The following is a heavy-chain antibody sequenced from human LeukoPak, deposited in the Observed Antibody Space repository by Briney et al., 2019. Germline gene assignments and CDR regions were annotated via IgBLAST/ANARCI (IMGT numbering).Heavy chain of an antibody. D-gene: IGHD2-21*02. CDR2: ISSSSSYI. CDR3: AKDRLLNCRGDCYIFDY. Sequence: KPGGSLRLSCAASGFTFSSYSMNWVRQAPGKGLEWVSSISSSSSYIYYADSVKGRFTISRDNSKNTLYLQVNGLRTEDTAVYYCAKDRLLNCRGDCYIFDYWGQGTVVTVSS. CDR1: GFTFSSYS. J-gene: IGHJ4*02. V-gene: IGHV3-21*04.